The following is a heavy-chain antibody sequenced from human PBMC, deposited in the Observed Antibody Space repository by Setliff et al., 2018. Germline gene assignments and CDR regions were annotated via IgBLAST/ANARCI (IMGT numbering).Heavy chain of an antibody. CDR3: AREDYNYGSGSFDHDY. Sequence: GASVKVSCKASGYTFINYDINWVRQATGQGLEWMGWMNPNSGNTGYAQKFQGRVTITTDESRSTAYMELSSLRSEDTAVYYCAREDYNYGSGSFDHDYWGQGTLVTVSS. V-gene: IGHV1-8*01. CDR2: MNPNSGNT. J-gene: IGHJ4*02. D-gene: IGHD5-18*01. CDR1: GYTFINYD.